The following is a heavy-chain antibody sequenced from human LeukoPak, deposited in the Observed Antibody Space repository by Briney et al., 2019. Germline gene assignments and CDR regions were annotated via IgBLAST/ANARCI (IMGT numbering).Heavy chain of an antibody. D-gene: IGHD4-17*01. Sequence: KPSETLSLTCAVYGGSFSGCYWSWIRQPPGKGLEWIGEINHSGSTNYNPSLKSRVTISVDTSKNQFSLKLSSVTAADTAVYYCASGRSTTVTIRPFDYWGQGTLVTVSS. V-gene: IGHV4-34*01. CDR1: GGSFSGCY. CDR3: ASGRSTTVTIRPFDY. J-gene: IGHJ4*02. CDR2: INHSGST.